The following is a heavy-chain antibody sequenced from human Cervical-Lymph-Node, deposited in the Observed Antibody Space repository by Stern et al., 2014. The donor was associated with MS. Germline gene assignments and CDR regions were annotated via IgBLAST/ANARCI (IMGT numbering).Heavy chain of an antibody. CDR2: IIPILGLP. D-gene: IGHD2-15*01. Sequence: VHLVDSGAEVKKPGSSVNVSCKASGGTFTSSYAITWMRQAPGQGLEWMGRIIPILGLPNYAQKFQGRVTITADTSTSTAYMNLSSLRSEDTAVYYCARGIVSNRAAATQHNLFDPWGQGTLVTVSS. V-gene: IGHV1-69*09. CDR3: ARGIVSNRAAATQHNLFDP. CDR1: GGTFTSSYA. J-gene: IGHJ5*02.